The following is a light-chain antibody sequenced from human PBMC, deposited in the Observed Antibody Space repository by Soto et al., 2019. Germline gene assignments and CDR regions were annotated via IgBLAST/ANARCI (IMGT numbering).Light chain of an antibody. CDR1: QNINTY. CDR3: QQYDDPALT. CDR2: DAS. J-gene: IGKJ4*01. Sequence: DIQMTQSPSSLSASVGDRVTMTCQASQNINTYLNWYQQRPGQAPKLLSYDASILEPGVTSRFSGSGAGTEFTFTIDSLQPEDIATYYCQQYDDPALTFGGGTKVE. V-gene: IGKV1-33*01.